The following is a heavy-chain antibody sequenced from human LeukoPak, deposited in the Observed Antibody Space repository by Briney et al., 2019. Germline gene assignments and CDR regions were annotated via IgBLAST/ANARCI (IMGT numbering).Heavy chain of an antibody. D-gene: IGHD3-9*01. V-gene: IGHV4-34*01. Sequence: PSETLSLNCGVYNGTFSGYYWTWIRQPPGRGLEWIGDISHSGSSHYNPSLKSRLSMSVDTSKNQSSLTLTAVTAADTAVYYCGRRPYFDILAGSQMWGTVDHWGQGALVTVSS. CDR3: GRRPYFDILAGSQMWGTVDH. CDR1: NGTFSGYY. CDR2: ISHSGSS. J-gene: IGHJ4*02.